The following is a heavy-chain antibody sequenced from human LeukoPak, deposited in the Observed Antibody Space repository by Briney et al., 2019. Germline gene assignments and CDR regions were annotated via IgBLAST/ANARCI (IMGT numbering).Heavy chain of an antibody. J-gene: IGHJ4*02. CDR1: GYTFPGYY. Sequence: ASVKVSCKTSGYTFPGYYIHWVRQAPGQGLEWMGWINPNSGATNYAQKFQGRVTMTRDTSISTAYMELTRLTSDDTAVYYCARDWSRGGNSYGSADYWGQGTLVTVSS. V-gene: IGHV1-2*02. D-gene: IGHD2-15*01. CDR2: INPNSGAT. CDR3: ARDWSRGGNSYGSADY.